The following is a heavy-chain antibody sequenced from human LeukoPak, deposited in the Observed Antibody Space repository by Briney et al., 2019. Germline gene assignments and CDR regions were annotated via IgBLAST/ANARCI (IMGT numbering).Heavy chain of an antibody. J-gene: IGHJ4*02. Sequence: GASVKASCKVSGYTLTELSMHWVRQAPGKGLEWMGGFDPEGGETIYAQKFQGRVTMTEDTSTDTAYMELSSLRSEDTAVYYCATYYDFWSGYYSSRSFDYWGQGTLVTVSS. V-gene: IGHV1-24*01. D-gene: IGHD3-3*01. CDR1: GYTLTELS. CDR3: ATYYDFWSGYYSSRSFDY. CDR2: FDPEGGET.